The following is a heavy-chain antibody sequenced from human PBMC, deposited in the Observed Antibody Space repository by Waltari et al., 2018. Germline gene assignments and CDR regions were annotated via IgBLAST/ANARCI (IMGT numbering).Heavy chain of an antibody. J-gene: IGHJ4*02. V-gene: IGHV3-30*02. CDR1: GFTFSSYG. D-gene: IGHD2-2*01. CDR2: IRYDGSNK. Sequence: QVQLVESGGGVVQPGGSLRLSCAASGFTFSSYGMHWVGQAPGKGLEWVAFIRYDGSNKYYADSVKGRFTISRDNSKNTLYLQMNSLRAEDTAVYYCAKVLSRVVPAAMDYWGQGTLVTVSS. CDR3: AKVLSRVVPAAMDY.